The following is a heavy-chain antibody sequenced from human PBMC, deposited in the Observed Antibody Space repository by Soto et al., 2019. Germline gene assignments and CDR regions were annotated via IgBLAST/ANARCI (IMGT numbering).Heavy chain of an antibody. CDR1: GGSIRSYY. Sequence: SETLSLTGNVSGGSIRSYYWNWIRQPPGKTLEWIGDVYYSGSANYNPSLKSRVTISVDMSKNQFSLKLNSVTAADTAVYYCARGSMVRGPTPFDYWGQGTPVTVS. J-gene: IGHJ4*02. V-gene: IGHV4-59*01. CDR2: VYYSGSA. CDR3: ARGSMVRGPTPFDY. D-gene: IGHD3-10*01.